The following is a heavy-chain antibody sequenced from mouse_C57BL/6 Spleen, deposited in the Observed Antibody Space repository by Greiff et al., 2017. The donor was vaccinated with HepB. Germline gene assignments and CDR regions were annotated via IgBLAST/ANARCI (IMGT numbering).Heavy chain of an antibody. V-gene: IGHV2-2*01. CDR1: GFSLTSYG. Sequence: QVQLKESGPGLVQPSQSLSITCTVSGFSLTSYGVHWVRQSPGKGLEWLGVIWSGGSTDYNAAFISRLSISKDNSKSQVFFKMNSLQADDTAIYYCARTGGTRGYWYFDVWGTGTTVTVSS. J-gene: IGHJ1*03. CDR2: IWSGGST. D-gene: IGHD2-14*01. CDR3: ARTGGTRGYWYFDV.